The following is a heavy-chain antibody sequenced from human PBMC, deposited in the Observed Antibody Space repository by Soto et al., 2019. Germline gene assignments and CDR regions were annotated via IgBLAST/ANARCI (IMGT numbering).Heavy chain of an antibody. Sequence: QVPLVESGGGVVQPGTSLRLSCGASGFTFRSYAMHWVRQAPGKGLEWVAVIWYDGSKKYYTDSVKGRFTISRDNSKNPLDLEMNSLGAGGTAVYLWAGGFGDRRWWDGGGFWGQGTLGTVSS. D-gene: IGHD3-10*01. CDR2: IWYDGSKK. CDR1: GFTFRSYA. J-gene: IGHJ4*02. V-gene: IGHV3-33*01. CDR3: AGGFGDRRWWDGGGF.